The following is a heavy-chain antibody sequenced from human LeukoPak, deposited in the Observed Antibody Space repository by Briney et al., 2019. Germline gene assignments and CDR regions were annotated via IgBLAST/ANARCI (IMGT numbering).Heavy chain of an antibody. D-gene: IGHD6-13*01. V-gene: IGHV3-11*06. Sequence: PGGSLRLSCAASGVTFSDYYMSWIRQAPGKGLEWASYISSSSSYTNYADSVKGRFTISRDNAKNSLYLQMNSLRAEDTAVYYCASSSTGLSPKDFDYWGQGTLVTVSS. CDR1: GVTFSDYY. J-gene: IGHJ4*02. CDR2: ISSSSSYT. CDR3: ASSSTGLSPKDFDY.